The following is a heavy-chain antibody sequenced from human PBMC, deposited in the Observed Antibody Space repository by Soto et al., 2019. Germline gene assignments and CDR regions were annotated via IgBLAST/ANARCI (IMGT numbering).Heavy chain of an antibody. CDR3: ARAIRSRINKIPNAPPSVGGFDI. Sequence: QVQLVQSGAEVKKPGSSVKVSCKASGGTFSSYAISWVRQAPGQGLEWMGGIIPIFGTANYAQKFQGRVTITADESTSTAYMELSSLRSEDTAVYYCARAIRSRINKIPNAPPSVGGFDIWGQGTMVTVSS. V-gene: IGHV1-69*01. CDR2: IIPIFGTA. CDR1: GGTFSSYA. J-gene: IGHJ3*02. D-gene: IGHD3-16*01.